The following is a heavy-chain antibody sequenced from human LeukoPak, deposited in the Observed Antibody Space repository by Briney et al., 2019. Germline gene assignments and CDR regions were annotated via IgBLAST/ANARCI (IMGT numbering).Heavy chain of an antibody. CDR3: ARDNRYDTLTGYYQDY. D-gene: IGHD3-9*01. V-gene: IGHV3-66*01. J-gene: IGHJ4*02. CDR1: GFTVSSNY. CDR2: IYSGGST. Sequence: GGSLRLSCAASGFTVSSNYMSWVRQAPGKGLEWVSVIYSGGSTYYADSVKGRFTISRDNSKNTLYLQMNSLRAEDTAVYYCARDNRYDTLTGYYQDYWGQGTLVTVSS.